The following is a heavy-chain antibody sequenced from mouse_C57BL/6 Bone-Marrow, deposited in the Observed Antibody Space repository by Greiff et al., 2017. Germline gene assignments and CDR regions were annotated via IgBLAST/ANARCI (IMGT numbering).Heavy chain of an antibody. CDR1: GYTFTSYW. D-gene: IGHD1-1*01. V-gene: IGHV1-50*01. CDR2: IDPSDRYT. Sequence: VQLQQPGAELVKPGASVKLSCKASGYTFTSYWMQWVKQRPGQGLEWIGEIDPSDRYTNYNQKFKGKATLTVDTSSTTAYMQLSSLTSEDSAVYYCARFEYYGISYEFAYWGRGTLVTVSA. CDR3: ARFEYYGISYEFAY. J-gene: IGHJ3*01.